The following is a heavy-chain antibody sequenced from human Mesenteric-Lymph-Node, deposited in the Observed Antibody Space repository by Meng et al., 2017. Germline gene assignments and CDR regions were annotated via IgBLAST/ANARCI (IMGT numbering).Heavy chain of an antibody. D-gene: IGHD1-1*01. CDR3: ARDGVQYWYFDL. J-gene: IGHJ2*01. CDR2: ISSSGSSV. V-gene: IGHV3-48*03. Sequence: GGSLRLSCAASGFTLSNFEMNWVRQAPGKGLQWVSYISSSGSSVYYGDSVKGRFTISRDNSKNTLNLQMNSLRAEDTAVYYCARDGVQYWYFDLWGRGTLVTVSS. CDR1: GFTLSNFE.